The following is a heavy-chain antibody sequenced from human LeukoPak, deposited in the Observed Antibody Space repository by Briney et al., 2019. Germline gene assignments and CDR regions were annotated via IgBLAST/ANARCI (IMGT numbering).Heavy chain of an antibody. CDR1: GFTFSSYE. Sequence: GGSLRLSCAASGFTFSSYEMNWVRQAPGKGLEWVSYISSSGSTIYYADSVKGRFTISRDNAKNSLYLQMNSLRAEDTAVYYCARYYGVTPTGYWGQGTLVTVSS. J-gene: IGHJ4*02. CDR3: ARYYGVTPTGY. V-gene: IGHV3-48*03. CDR2: ISSSGSTI. D-gene: IGHD2-21*01.